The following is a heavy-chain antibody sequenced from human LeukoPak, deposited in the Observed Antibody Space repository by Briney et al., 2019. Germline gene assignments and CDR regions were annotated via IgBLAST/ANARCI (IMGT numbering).Heavy chain of an antibody. Sequence: SETLSLTCTVSGGSINNYYWSWIRQAPGKGLEWIGYIYYSGNTNYKPSLRSRVTISIDTSMNQFSLELSSVIAADSAMYYCTKAAGRNHYDTWGHGTMVTVSS. CDR2: IYYSGNT. CDR3: TKAAGRNHYDT. CDR1: GGSINNYY. D-gene: IGHD3-10*01. V-gene: IGHV4-59*03. J-gene: IGHJ3*02.